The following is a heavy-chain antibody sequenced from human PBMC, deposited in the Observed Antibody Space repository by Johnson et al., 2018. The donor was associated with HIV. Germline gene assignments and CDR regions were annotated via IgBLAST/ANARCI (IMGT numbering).Heavy chain of an antibody. CDR2: ISYDGSNK. J-gene: IGHJ3*02. CDR3: ARDAVTPI. CDR1: GFTFSSYA. D-gene: IGHD4-17*01. Sequence: QVQLVESGGGVVQPGRSLRLSCAASGFTFSSYAMHWVRQAPGKGLEWVAVISYDGSNKYYAYSVKGRFTISRDNSKNTLYLKMGSLRAEDMAVYYCARDAVTPIWGQGTMVTVSS. V-gene: IGHV3-30*04.